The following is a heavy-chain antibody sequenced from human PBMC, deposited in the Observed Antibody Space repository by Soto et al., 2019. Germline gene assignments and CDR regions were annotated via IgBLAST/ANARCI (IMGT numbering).Heavy chain of an antibody. CDR1: GFTFSNAW. CDR3: TTDHEGRFLDFLGLEYYYYYMDV. V-gene: IGHV3-15*01. J-gene: IGHJ6*03. CDR2: IKSKTDGGTT. D-gene: IGHD3-3*01. Sequence: GGSLRLSCAASGFTFSNAWMSWVRQAPGKGLEWVGRIKSKTDGGTTDYAAPVKGRFTISRDDSKNTLYLQMNSLKTEDTAVYYCTTDHEGRFLDFLGLEYYYYYMDVCAQRTTVIVSS.